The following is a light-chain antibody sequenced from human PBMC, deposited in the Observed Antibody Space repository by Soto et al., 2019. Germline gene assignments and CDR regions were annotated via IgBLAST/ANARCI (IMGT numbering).Light chain of an antibody. J-gene: IGKJ1*01. CDR1: QSVTSY. V-gene: IGKV3-20*01. Sequence: EIVLTQSPGTLSLSPGERATLSCRASQSVTSYLAWYQQKPGQAPRLLIYASSTRATGIPDRFRGGGSGTDFTLTISRLEPEDFAVYYCQQYSTSQTFGQGTVLEI. CDR3: QQYSTSQT. CDR2: ASS.